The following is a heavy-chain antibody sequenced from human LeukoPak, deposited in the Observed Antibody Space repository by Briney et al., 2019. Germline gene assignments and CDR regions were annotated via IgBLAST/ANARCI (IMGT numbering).Heavy chain of an antibody. D-gene: IGHD4-17*01. Sequence: SETLSLTCTVSGGSISSYYWSWIRQPPGKGLEWIGYIYYSGSTNYNPSLKSRVTISVDTSKNQFSLKLSPVTAADTAVYYCARDSDHYGDYEEVWFDPWGQGTLVTVSS. CDR1: GGSISSYY. CDR3: ARDSDHYGDYEEVWFDP. CDR2: IYYSGST. V-gene: IGHV4-59*01. J-gene: IGHJ5*02.